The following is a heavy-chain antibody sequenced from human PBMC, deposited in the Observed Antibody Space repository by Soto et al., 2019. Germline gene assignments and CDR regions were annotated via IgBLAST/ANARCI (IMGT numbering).Heavy chain of an antibody. CDR3: AKGIPKCYYCYRDV. J-gene: IGHJ6*03. D-gene: IGHD2-2*02. Sequence: GASVRPSYAPSGFPFTIYAMSCLRQAPGEGLEWVSAISGRGGHTYYAASEKGRCTITRDNSNDRPYLPVSNLSAEVTAVYYGAKGIPKCYYCYRDVWGKGTRVTV. CDR1: GFPFTIYA. CDR2: ISGRGGHT. V-gene: IGHV3-23*01.